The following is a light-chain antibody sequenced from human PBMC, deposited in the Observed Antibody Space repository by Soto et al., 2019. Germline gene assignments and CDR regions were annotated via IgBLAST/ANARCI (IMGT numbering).Light chain of an antibody. CDR1: QSVSSDY. V-gene: IGKV3-20*01. Sequence: EIVLTQSPGTLSLSPGERPTLSCRASQSVSSDYLAWYQQKPGQAPRLVIYGASNRATGIPDRFSGSGSGTDFTLTIRRLEPEDFAVYYCQQYESFPRTFGGGTKVDIK. J-gene: IGKJ4*02. CDR2: GAS. CDR3: QQYESFPRT.